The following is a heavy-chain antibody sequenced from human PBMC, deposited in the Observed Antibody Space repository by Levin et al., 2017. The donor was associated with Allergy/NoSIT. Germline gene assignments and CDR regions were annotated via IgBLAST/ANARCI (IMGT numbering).Heavy chain of an antibody. CDR1: GGSFSGYY. D-gene: IGHD2-2*01. J-gene: IGHJ4*02. CDR2: INHSGST. Sequence: SETLSLTCAVYGGSFSGYYWSWIRQPPGKGLEWIGEINHSGSTNYNPSLKSRVTISVDTSKNQFSLKLSSVTAADTAVYYCARGGRSCSSTSCRGFYFDYWGQGTLVTVSS. CDR3: ARGGRSCSSTSCRGFYFDY. V-gene: IGHV4-34*01.